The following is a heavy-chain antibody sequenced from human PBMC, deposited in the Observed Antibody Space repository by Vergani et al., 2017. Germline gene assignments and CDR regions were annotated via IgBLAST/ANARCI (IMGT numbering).Heavy chain of an antibody. CDR2: ISSSGSTI. Sequence: EVQLVESGGGLVQPGGSLRLSCAASGFTFSSYEMNWVRQAPGKGLEWVAYISSSGSTIYYADSVKGRFTISRDNAKNSLYLQMNSLRAEDTAVYYCARGEAGGGFDTWGQGTLVTVSS. J-gene: IGHJ5*02. CDR3: ARGEAGGGFDT. CDR1: GFTFSSYE. D-gene: IGHD3-10*01. V-gene: IGHV3-48*03.